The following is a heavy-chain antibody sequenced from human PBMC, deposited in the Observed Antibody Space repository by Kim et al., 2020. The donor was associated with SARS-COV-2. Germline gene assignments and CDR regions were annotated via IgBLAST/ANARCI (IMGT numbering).Heavy chain of an antibody. CDR3: ARDNSREYSSSWLGYWFDP. D-gene: IGHD6-13*01. J-gene: IGHJ5*02. Sequence: ASVKVSCKASGYTFTSYAMHWVRQAPGQRLEWMGWINAGNGNTKYSQKFQGRVTITRDTSASTAYMELSSLRSEDTAVYYCARDNSREYSSSWLGYWFDPWGQGTLVTVSS. V-gene: IGHV1-3*01. CDR1: GYTFTSYA. CDR2: INAGNGNT.